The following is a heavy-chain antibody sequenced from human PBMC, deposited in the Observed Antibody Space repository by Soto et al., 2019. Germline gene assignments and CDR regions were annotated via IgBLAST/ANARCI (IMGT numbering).Heavy chain of an antibody. J-gene: IGHJ4*02. V-gene: IGHV1-18*01. CDR3: ARADPYSSSSSGPYYFDY. D-gene: IGHD6-13*01. Sequence: ASVKVSCKASGYTFTSYGISWVRQAPGQGLEWMGGIIANYGNTNYAQKLQGRVTITADESTSTAYMELSSLRSEDTAVYYCARADPYSSSSSGPYYFDYWGQGTLVTVSS. CDR1: GYTFTSYG. CDR2: IIANYGNT.